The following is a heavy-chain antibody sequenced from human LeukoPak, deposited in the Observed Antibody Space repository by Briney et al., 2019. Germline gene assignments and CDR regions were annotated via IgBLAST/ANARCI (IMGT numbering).Heavy chain of an antibody. J-gene: IGHJ6*01. V-gene: IGHV1-69*06. CDR1: VGTFISYA. CDR3: AGGIAAAGTEDYYYYYGIDV. D-gene: IGHD6-13*01. CDR2: IIPIFGTA. Sequence: SVTVTFKASVGTFISYAISWVRQAPGQGLEWVGGIIPIFGTANFAQMFQGRVTITADKSTSTANMELSSLRSEDTAVYYCAGGIAAAGTEDYYYYYGIDVWGKGDTGSVSS.